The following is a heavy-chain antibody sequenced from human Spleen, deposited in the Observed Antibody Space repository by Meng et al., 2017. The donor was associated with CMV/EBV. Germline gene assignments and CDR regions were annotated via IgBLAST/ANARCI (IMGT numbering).Heavy chain of an antibody. CDR3: ATLSSGWYYFDY. J-gene: IGHJ4*02. CDR1: GYTLTELS. D-gene: IGHD6-19*01. Sequence: ASVKVSCKVSGYTLTELSMHWVRQAPGKGLEWMGGFDPEDGETIYAQKFQGRVTMTEDKSTDTAYMELSSLRSEDTAVYYCATLSSGWYYFDYWGQGTLVTVSS. CDR2: FDPEDGET. V-gene: IGHV1-24*01.